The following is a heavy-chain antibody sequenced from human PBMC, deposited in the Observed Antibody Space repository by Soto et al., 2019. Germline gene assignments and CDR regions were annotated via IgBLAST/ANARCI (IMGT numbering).Heavy chain of an antibody. CDR2: INHSGST. J-gene: IGHJ4*02. Sequence: SETLSLTCAVYGGSFSGDYWSWIRQPPGKGLEWIGEINHSGSTNYNPSLKSRVTISVDTSKNQFSLKLSSVTAADTAVYYCARGRITIFGNDFWGQGTLVTVSS. V-gene: IGHV4-34*01. D-gene: IGHD3-3*01. CDR3: ARGRITIFGNDF. CDR1: GGSFSGDY.